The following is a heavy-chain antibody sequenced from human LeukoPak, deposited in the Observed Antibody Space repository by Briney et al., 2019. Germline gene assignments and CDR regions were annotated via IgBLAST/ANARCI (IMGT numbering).Heavy chain of an antibody. V-gene: IGHV1-69*06. CDR1: VATFSIYA. CDR3: ARVPCCSSTSCYFTWFDP. Sequence: SVKLSCKASVATFSIYAIGWFRSSPGQRLEWMVGIIPIFGTADYAQNFQGRVTSTAGKSTRTAYMELSSLRSEDTAVYYCARVPCCSSTSCYFTWFDPWGKGTLVTVSS. D-gene: IGHD2-2*01. CDR2: IIPIFGTA. J-gene: IGHJ5*02.